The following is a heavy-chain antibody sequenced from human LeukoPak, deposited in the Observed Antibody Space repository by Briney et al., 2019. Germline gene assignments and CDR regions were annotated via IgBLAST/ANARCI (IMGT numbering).Heavy chain of an antibody. CDR2: ISYDGSNK. Sequence: GGSLRLSCAASGFTFSSYAMHWVRQAPGKGLEWVAVISYDGSNKYYADSVKGRFTISRDNSKNTLYLQMNSLRAEDTAVYYCARNGAAAGKDHDAFDIWGQGTMVTASS. V-gene: IGHV3-30*04. D-gene: IGHD6-13*01. CDR1: GFTFSSYA. J-gene: IGHJ3*02. CDR3: ARNGAAAGKDHDAFDI.